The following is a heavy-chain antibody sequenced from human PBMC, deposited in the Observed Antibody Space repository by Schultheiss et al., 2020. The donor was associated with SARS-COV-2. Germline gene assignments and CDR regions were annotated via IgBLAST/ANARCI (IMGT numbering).Heavy chain of an antibody. D-gene: IGHD2-15*01. CDR3: AREEGVGLSPVHNSSYYGMDV. V-gene: IGHV3-30*04. Sequence: GGSLRLSCAASGFTFSSYAMHWVRQAPGKGLEWVAVISYDGSNKYYAGSVKGRFTISRDNSKNTLYLQMSSLRAEDTAVYYCAREEGVGLSPVHNSSYYGMDVWGQGTTVTVSS. CDR2: ISYDGSNK. J-gene: IGHJ6*02. CDR1: GFTFSSYA.